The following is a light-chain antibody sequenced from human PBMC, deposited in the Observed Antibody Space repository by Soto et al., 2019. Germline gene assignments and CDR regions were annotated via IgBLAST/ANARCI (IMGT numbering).Light chain of an antibody. Sequence: EIVMTQSPATLSVSPGERATLSCRASQSISSNLAWYQQKPGQAPRLLIYGASTRATGIPASVSGSGSGTEFTLTISSLQSEDFAVYYCQQYNIWPRTFGQGTKVEF. CDR2: GAS. J-gene: IGKJ1*01. CDR3: QQYNIWPRT. CDR1: QSISSN. V-gene: IGKV3-15*01.